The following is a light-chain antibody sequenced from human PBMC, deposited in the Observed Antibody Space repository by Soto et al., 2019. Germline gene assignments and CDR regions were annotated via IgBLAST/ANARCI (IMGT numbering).Light chain of an antibody. CDR1: NSDVGGHNY. CDR2: EVT. J-gene: IGLJ2*01. Sequence: QSALTQPAPVSGSPGQSITISCTGTNSDVGGHNYVSWYQQRPGKVPKLLIYEVTDRPSGASNRFSGSKSGNTASLTISGLQAEDEADYFCASYTSRNTLIFGGGTKVTVL. V-gene: IGLV2-14*01. CDR3: ASYTSRNTLI.